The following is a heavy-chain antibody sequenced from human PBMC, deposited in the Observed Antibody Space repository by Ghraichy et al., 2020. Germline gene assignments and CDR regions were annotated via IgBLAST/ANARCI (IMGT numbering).Heavy chain of an antibody. CDR1: GYSFTSYW. CDR3: ARPDIAAAGTGGMDV. V-gene: IGHV5-51*01. D-gene: IGHD6-13*01. CDR2: IYPGDSDT. J-gene: IGHJ6*02. Sequence: GESLNISCKGSGYSFTSYWIGWVRQMPGKGLEWMGIIYPGDSDTRYSPSFQGQVTISADKSISTAYLQWSSLKASDTAMYYCARPDIAAAGTGGMDVWGQGTTVTVSS.